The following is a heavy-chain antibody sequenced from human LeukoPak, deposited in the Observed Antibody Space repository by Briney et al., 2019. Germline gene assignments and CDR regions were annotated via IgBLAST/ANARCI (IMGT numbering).Heavy chain of an antibody. J-gene: IGHJ5*02. V-gene: IGHV1-18*01. Sequence: ASVKVSCKASGYTFTSYGISWVRQAPGQGIEWMGWISAYSGNTNYAQKLQGRVTMTTDTSTSTAYMELRSLRSDDTAVYYCARDQEYDFWSGYYSSNNWFDPWGQGTLVTVSS. CDR1: GYTFTSYG. D-gene: IGHD3-3*01. CDR3: ARDQEYDFWSGYYSSNNWFDP. CDR2: ISAYSGNT.